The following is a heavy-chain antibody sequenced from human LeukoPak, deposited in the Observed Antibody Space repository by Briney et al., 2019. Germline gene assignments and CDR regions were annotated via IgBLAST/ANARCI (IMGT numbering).Heavy chain of an antibody. Sequence: ASAKVSCKASGYTFTSYDINWVRQATGQGLEWMGWMNPNSGNTGYAQKFQGRVTMTRNTSISTAYMELSSLRSEDTAAYYCARTYCSSTSCYVWYYYYYGMDVWGQGTTVTVSS. CDR2: MNPNSGNT. CDR3: ARTYCSSTSCYVWYYYYYGMDV. J-gene: IGHJ6*02. D-gene: IGHD2-2*01. V-gene: IGHV1-8*01. CDR1: GYTFTSYD.